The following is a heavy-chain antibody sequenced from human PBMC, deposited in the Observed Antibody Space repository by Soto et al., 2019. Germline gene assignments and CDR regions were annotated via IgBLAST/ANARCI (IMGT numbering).Heavy chain of an antibody. CDR3: ARSGDPVVYFYYYGMDV. J-gene: IGHJ6*02. CDR2: ISAYNGNT. Sequence: QVQLVQSGAEVKKPGASVKVSCKASGYTFTTYGISWVRQAPGQGLEWMGWISAYNGNTNYALKFQGRVTMTTDTSTSTAYMELRSLRSDDTAVYYCARSGDPVVYFYYYGMDVWGQGTTVTVSS. CDR1: GYTFTTYG. D-gene: IGHD4-17*01. V-gene: IGHV1-18*01.